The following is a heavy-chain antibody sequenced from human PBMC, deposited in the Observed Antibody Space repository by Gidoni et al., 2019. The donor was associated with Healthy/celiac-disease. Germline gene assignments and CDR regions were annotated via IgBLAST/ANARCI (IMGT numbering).Heavy chain of an antibody. CDR2: IIPIFGTA. D-gene: IGHD3-3*01. Sequence: QVQLVQSGAEVKKPGSSVKVSCKASGGTFSSYAISWVRQAPGQGLEWMGGIIPIFGTANYAQKFQGRVTITAVDSTSTAYMELSSLTSEDTAVYYCARGRLEWLLFVELEDYYYYYGMDVWGQGTTVTVSS. CDR3: ARGRLEWLLFVELEDYYYYYGMDV. V-gene: IGHV1-69*01. J-gene: IGHJ6*02. CDR1: GGTFSSYA.